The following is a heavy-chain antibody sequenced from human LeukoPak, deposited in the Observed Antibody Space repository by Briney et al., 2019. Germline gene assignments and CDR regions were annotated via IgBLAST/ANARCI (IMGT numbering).Heavy chain of an antibody. CDR2: TYYRSKWYN. D-gene: IGHD2-21*02. V-gene: IGHV6-1*01. CDR3: AREGPWVTPGFDP. J-gene: IGHJ5*02. Sequence: SSQTLSLTCAISGDSFSSNSAAWNWIMQSPSRGLEWLGRTYYRSKWYNDYAVSVRSRITINPDTSRNQFSLQLNSVTPEDTAVYYCAREGPWVTPGFDPWGQGTLVTVSS. CDR1: GDSFSSNSAA.